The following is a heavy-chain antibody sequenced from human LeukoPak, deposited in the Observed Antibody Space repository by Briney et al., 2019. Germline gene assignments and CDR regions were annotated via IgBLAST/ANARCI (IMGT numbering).Heavy chain of an antibody. CDR3: ATGGGYVDAFDI. V-gene: IGHV1-69*11. D-gene: IGHD5-12*01. CDR1: GGTFNTCS. Sequence: SVKVSCKASGGTFNTCSINWVRQAPGQGFEWMGRIIAILSQANYAQKFQGRVSITADESTTTAYLELRSLRSEDTAVYYCATGGGYVDAFDIWGQGTMVTVSS. CDR2: IIAILSQA. J-gene: IGHJ3*02.